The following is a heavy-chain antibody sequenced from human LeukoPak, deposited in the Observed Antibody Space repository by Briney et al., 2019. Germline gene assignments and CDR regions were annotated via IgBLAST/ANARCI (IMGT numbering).Heavy chain of an antibody. CDR2: IKEDGSEK. J-gene: IGHJ4*02. CDR3: ARGGKLTMLRGVIDY. Sequence: AGGSLRLSCAASGFIFSRYWLTWVRQAPGKGLEWVANIKEDGSEKYYVDSVKGRFTISRDNAKNSLFLQMNSLRAEDTAVYYCARGGKLTMLRGVIDYWGQGTLVTVSS. V-gene: IGHV3-7*01. D-gene: IGHD3-10*01. CDR1: GFIFSRYW.